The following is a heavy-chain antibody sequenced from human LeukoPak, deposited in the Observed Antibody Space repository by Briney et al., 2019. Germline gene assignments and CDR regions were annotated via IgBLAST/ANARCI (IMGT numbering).Heavy chain of an antibody. CDR2: INPHSGGA. CDR1: GYSFTGHH. J-gene: IGHJ6*04. CDR3: ARDPGNRYGSGPVDV. V-gene: IGHV1-2*02. D-gene: IGHD3-10*01. Sequence: GASVKVSCKASGYSFTGHHVHWLRQAPGQGPEWMGWINPHSGGATYAQKFQGRVTLTRDTSISTAYMELSRLTSDDTAVYYCARDPGNRYGSGPVDVWGEGTTVTVSS.